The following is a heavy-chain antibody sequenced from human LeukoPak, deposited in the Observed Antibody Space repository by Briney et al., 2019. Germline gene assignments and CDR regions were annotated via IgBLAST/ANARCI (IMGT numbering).Heavy chain of an antibody. V-gene: IGHV4-59*01. J-gene: IGHJ4*02. CDR1: GGSISSYY. CDR2: IYYSGSA. CDR3: ARGITLHFDY. Sequence: KPSETLSPTCTVSGGSISSYYWSWIRQPPGKGLEWIGYIYYSGSANYNPSLKSRVTISVDTSKNQFSLKLSSVTAADTAVYYCARGITLHFDYWGQGTLVTVSS. D-gene: IGHD1-14*01.